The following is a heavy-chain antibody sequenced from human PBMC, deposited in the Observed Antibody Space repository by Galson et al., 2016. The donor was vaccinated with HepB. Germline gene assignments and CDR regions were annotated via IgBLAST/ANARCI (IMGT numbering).Heavy chain of an antibody. Sequence: SETLSLTCGVYGGSFSGYHWSWIRQPPGKGLEWIGEIDHSGSTVYNPSLKSRVTLSVDTSKNQFSLNLASVTAADTAVYYWARDRCGGIIWGQGILVTVSS. CDR1: GGSFSGYH. V-gene: IGHV4-34*01. J-gene: IGHJ4*02. CDR2: IDHSGST. D-gene: IGHD3-16*01. CDR3: ARDRCGGII.